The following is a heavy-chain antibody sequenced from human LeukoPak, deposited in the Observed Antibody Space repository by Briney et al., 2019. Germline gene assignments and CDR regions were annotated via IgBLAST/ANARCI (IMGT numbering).Heavy chain of an antibody. J-gene: IGHJ4*02. V-gene: IGHV1-18*01. CDR1: GYTFTSYG. CDR2: ISAYNGNT. CDR3: ARRYCSSTSCYGGAFDY. D-gene: IGHD2-2*01. Sequence: AASVKVSCKASGYTFTSYGISWVRQAPGQGLEWMGWISAYNGNTNYAQKLQGRVTMTTDTSTSTAYMGLRSLRSGDTAVYYCARRYCSSTSCYGGAFDYWGQGTLVTVSS.